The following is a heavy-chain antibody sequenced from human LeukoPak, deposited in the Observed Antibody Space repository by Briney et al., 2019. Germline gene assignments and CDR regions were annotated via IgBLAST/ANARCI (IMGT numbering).Heavy chain of an antibody. D-gene: IGHD3-9*01. V-gene: IGHV3-30-3*01. Sequence: RSGGSLRLSCAASGFTFSSYAMHWVRQAPGKGLEWVAVISYDGSNKYYADSVKGRFTISRDNSKNTLYLQMNSLSAEDTAVYYCARGAPWRHYDILTGYPDDYWGQGTLVTVSS. CDR2: ISYDGSNK. J-gene: IGHJ4*02. CDR1: GFTFSSYA. CDR3: ARGAPWRHYDILTGYPDDY.